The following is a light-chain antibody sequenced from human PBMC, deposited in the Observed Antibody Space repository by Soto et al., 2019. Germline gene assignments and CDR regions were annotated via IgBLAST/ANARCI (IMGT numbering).Light chain of an antibody. Sequence: EIVLTQSPATLSLSPGERATLSCRASQSVSSYLAWYQQKPGQAPRLLIYGASNRATGIPARFSGSGSGTDFTLTISSLEPEDFVVYYCQQRSNWPPRYTFGQGTKLEIK. V-gene: IGKV3-11*01. CDR2: GAS. CDR3: QQRSNWPPRYT. J-gene: IGKJ2*01. CDR1: QSVSSY.